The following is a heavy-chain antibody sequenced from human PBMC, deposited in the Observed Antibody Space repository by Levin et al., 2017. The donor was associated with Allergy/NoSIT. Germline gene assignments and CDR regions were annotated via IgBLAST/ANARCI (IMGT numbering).Heavy chain of an antibody. V-gene: IGHV3-7*04. D-gene: IGHD2-8*02. CDR1: GFTFSSYW. Sequence: QSGGSLRLSCAASGFTFSSYWMSWVRQAPGKGLEWVANIKQDGTEKYYVDSVKGRFTISKDNAQNSVFLHMSSLTVEDTAVYFCARNWRSAFDFWGQGTRVTVSS. CDR3: ARNWRSAFDF. CDR2: IKQDGTEK. J-gene: IGHJ3*01.